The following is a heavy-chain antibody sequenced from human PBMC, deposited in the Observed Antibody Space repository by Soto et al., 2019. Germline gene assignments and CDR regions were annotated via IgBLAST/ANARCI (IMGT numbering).Heavy chain of an antibody. J-gene: IGHJ4*02. CDR1: GFTFTSSA. CDR3: AAGLYYYDRSGVFDD. D-gene: IGHD3-22*01. V-gene: IGHV1-58*01. CDR2: IVVGSGNT. Sequence: ASVKVSCKASGFTFTSSAVQWVRQARGQRLEWIGWIVVGSGNTNYAQKFQERVTITRDMSTSTAYMELSSLRSEDTAVYYCAAGLYYYDRSGVFDDWGQGTLVTVSS.